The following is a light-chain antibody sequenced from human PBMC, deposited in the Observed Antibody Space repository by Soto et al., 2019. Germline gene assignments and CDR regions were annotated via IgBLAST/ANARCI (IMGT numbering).Light chain of an antibody. CDR3: QEYNNWPPLT. Sequence: ELVMTQSPATLSVSPGERATLSCRASQSVRSNLAWYQQKPGQAPRLLVYGASNRATGIPARFSGSGSGTEFTLTISSLQSEDCAVYYCQEYNNWPPLTFGGGTKVEIK. CDR2: GAS. V-gene: IGKV3-15*01. CDR1: QSVRSN. J-gene: IGKJ4*01.